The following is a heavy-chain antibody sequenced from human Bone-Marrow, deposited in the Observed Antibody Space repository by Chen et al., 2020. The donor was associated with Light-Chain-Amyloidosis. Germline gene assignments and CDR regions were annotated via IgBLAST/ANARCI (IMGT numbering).Heavy chain of an antibody. D-gene: IGHD3-10*01. CDR3: ARDCITMVRSAGMDV. Sequence: EVQLVESGGGLVKPGGSLRLSCAASGFTFSSYSMNWVRQAPGKGLEWVSSISSSSSYIYYADSVKGRFTISRDNAKNSLYLQTNSLRAEDTAVYYCARDCITMVRSAGMDVWGQGTLVTVSS. V-gene: IGHV3-21*01. CDR2: ISSSSSYI. J-gene: IGHJ6*02. CDR1: GFTFSSYS.